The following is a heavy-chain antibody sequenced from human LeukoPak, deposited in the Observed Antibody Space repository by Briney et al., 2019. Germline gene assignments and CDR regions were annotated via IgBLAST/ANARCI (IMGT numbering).Heavy chain of an antibody. CDR3: ARAGIAAAGHNWFDP. J-gene: IGHJ5*02. Sequence: ASVKVSCKASGYSFTSYGISWVRQAPGQGLEWMGWISAYSSNTNSAQKVQGRVTVTTDTSTSTAYMELRSLRSDDTAMYYCARAGIAAAGHNWFDPWGQGTLVSVSS. CDR1: GYSFTSYG. CDR2: ISAYSSNT. D-gene: IGHD6-13*01. V-gene: IGHV1-18*01.